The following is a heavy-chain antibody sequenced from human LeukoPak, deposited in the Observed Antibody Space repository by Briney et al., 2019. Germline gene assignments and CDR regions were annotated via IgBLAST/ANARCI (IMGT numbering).Heavy chain of an antibody. D-gene: IGHD6-19*01. CDR2: INPNSGGT. CDR3: ARDRDSSGWYSLRI. CDR1: GYTFTGYY. Sequence: GASVKVSCKASGYTFTGYYMHWVRQAPGQGLEWMGWINPNSGGTNYAQKFQGRVTMTRDTSISTAYMELSRLRSDDTAVYYCARDRDSSGWYSLRIWGQGTMVTVSS. V-gene: IGHV1-2*02. J-gene: IGHJ3*02.